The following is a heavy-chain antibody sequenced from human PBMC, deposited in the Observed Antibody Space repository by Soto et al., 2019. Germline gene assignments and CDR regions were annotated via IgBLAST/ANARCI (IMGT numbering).Heavy chain of an antibody. Sequence: QVQLVQSGAEVKEPGSSVKVSCQASGGIFSSSALSWVRQAPGQGLEWMGGIIPLFRTPDYAQKFQGRVTITADESTSTAYMELRSLRSEDTAIYYCARDNGRPQLGGNYYYITDVWGQGTTITVSS. D-gene: IGHD3-3*02. J-gene: IGHJ6*02. CDR3: ARDNGRPQLGGNYYYITDV. CDR1: GGIFSSSA. V-gene: IGHV1-69*12. CDR2: IIPLFRTP.